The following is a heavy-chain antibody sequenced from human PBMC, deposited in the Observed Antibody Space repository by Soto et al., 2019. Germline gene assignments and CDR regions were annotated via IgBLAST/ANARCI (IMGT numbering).Heavy chain of an antibody. CDR1: VFTFSSYA. Sequence: SLRLSCAPSVFTFSSYAMIWALQSPVKVLDWVSAISGSGGSTYYADSVKGRFTISRDNSKNTLYLQMNSLRAEDTAVYYCAKPGYGSGSYYTYYYGMDVWGQGTTVTVSS. D-gene: IGHD3-10*01. V-gene: IGHV3-23*01. J-gene: IGHJ6*02. CDR2: ISGSGGST. CDR3: AKPGYGSGSYYTYYYGMDV.